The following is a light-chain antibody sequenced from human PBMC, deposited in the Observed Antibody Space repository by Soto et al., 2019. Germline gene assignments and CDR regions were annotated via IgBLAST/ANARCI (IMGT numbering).Light chain of an antibody. CDR2: DAS. Sequence: DIQMTQSPSTLSASVGDRVTITCRASQSITTWLAWYQQKPGKAPTLLIYDASSLESGVPLRFSGSGSGTEVTLTISILQPDDVATYYCQQSNSDSPFGQGTKVEMK. J-gene: IGKJ1*01. CDR3: QQSNSDSP. CDR1: QSITTW. V-gene: IGKV1-5*01.